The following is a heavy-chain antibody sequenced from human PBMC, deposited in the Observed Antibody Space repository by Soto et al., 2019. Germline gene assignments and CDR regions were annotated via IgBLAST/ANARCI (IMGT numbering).Heavy chain of an antibody. CDR3: ARERLSGVAPQYYFDY. CDR1: GFTFSSYG. CDR2: IWYDGSNK. J-gene: IGHJ4*02. Sequence: GGSLRLSCGASGFTFSSYGMHWVRQAPGKGLEWVAVIWYDGSNKYYADSVKGRFTISRDNSKNTLYLQMNSLRAEDTAVYYCARERLSGVAPQYYFDYWGQGTLVTVSS. D-gene: IGHD3-3*01. V-gene: IGHV3-33*01.